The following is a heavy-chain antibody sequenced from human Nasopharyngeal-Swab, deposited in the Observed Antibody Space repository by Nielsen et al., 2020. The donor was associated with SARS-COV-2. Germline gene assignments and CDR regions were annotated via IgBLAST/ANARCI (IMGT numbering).Heavy chain of an antibody. V-gene: IGHV3-30*18. CDR2: ISYDGSNK. CDR1: GFTFSSYG. Sequence: GESLKISCAASGFTFSSYGMHWVRQAPGKGLEWVAVISYDGSNKYYADSVKGRFTISRDNSKNTLYLQMNSLRAEDTAVYYCAKPRDGYNSFDYWGQGTLVTVSS. J-gene: IGHJ4*02. D-gene: IGHD5-24*01. CDR3: AKPRDGYNSFDY.